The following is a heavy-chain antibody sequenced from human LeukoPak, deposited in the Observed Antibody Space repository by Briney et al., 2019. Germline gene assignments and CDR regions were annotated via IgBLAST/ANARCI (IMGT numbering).Heavy chain of an antibody. Sequence: GGSLRLSCAASGFTFSDYYMSWIRQAPGKGLEWVSYISSRGSTIYYADSVKGRFTISRDNAKNSLYLQMNSLRAEDTAIYYCAKDWNWNYYGSTVYWGQGTLVTVSS. D-gene: IGHD3-10*01. J-gene: IGHJ4*02. CDR3: AKDWNWNYYGSTVY. V-gene: IGHV3-11*01. CDR1: GFTFSDYY. CDR2: ISSRGSTI.